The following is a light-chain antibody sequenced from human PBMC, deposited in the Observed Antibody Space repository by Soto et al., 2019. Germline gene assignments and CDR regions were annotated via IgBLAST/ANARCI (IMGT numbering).Light chain of an antibody. Sequence: EIVMTQSPATLSVSPGERGTLSCRASQTVATNLAWYQQKPGQAPRLLIYHASTRATGIPARFSGSGSGTEFTLPISSLQSEDFAVYYCQQYNQWPPWTFGQGTKVEIK. CDR3: QQYNQWPPWT. J-gene: IGKJ1*01. CDR1: QTVATN. V-gene: IGKV3D-15*01. CDR2: HAS.